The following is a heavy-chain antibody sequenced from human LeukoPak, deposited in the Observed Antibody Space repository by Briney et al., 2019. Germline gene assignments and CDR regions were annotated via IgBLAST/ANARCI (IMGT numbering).Heavy chain of an antibody. CDR3: ASGSRRFDY. CDR2: ISSSSTNI. J-gene: IGHJ4*02. D-gene: IGHD5-12*01. V-gene: IGHV3-48*01. Sequence: GALRLSFAASGFTFRSYSMNWGRQAPGKGLEWVSYISSSSTNIYYADSVKGRFTISRDNAKNSLCLQMNSLRAEDTAVYYCASGSRRFDYWGQGTLVTVSS. CDR1: GFTFRSYS.